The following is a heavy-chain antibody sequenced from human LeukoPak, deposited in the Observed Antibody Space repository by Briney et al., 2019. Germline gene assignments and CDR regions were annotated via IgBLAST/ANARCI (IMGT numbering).Heavy chain of an antibody. D-gene: IGHD5-12*01. CDR1: GYTFTSYG. CDR2: ISAYNGNT. CDR3: ARPGGYSGYDTLDAFDI. V-gene: IGHV1-18*01. Sequence: ASVKVSCKASGYTFTSYGISWVRQAPGQGLEWMGWISAYNGNTNYAQKLQGRVTMTTDTSTSTAYMELSRLRSDDTAVYCCARPGGYSGYDTLDAFDIWGQGTMVAVSS. J-gene: IGHJ3*02.